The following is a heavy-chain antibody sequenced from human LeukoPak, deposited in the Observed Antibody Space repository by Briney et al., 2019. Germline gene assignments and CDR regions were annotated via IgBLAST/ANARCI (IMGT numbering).Heavy chain of an antibody. V-gene: IGHV3-23*01. CDR1: GFTFSSYA. CDR2: ISGSGGST. J-gene: IGHJ4*02. CDR3: AKTHYFDFWSGQLSKFGY. D-gene: IGHD3-3*01. Sequence: GGSLRLSCAASGFTFSSYAMSWVRQAPGKGLEWVSAISGSGGSTYYADSVKGRLTISRDNSKNTLYLQMNSLRAEDTAVYYCAKTHYFDFWSGQLSKFGYWGQGTLVTVSS.